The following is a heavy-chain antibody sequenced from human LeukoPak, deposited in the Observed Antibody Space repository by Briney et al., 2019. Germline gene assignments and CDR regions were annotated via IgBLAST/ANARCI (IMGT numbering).Heavy chain of an antibody. V-gene: IGHV4-59*01. D-gene: IGHD3-16*02. CDR1: GGSLTNYH. J-gene: IGHJ4*02. CDR3: ARGQVDYVWGSYRFDY. CDR2: IYYSGST. Sequence: SETLSLTCTVSGGSLTNYHWSWIRQPPGKGLDWIGHIYYSGSTNYNPSLKSRVTISLDTSKNQFSLKVISVTAADAAVYYCARGQVDYVWGSYRFDYWGQGTLVTVSS.